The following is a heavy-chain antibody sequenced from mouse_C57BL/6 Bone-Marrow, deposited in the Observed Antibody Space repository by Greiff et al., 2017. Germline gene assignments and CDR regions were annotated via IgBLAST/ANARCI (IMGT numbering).Heavy chain of an antibody. V-gene: IGHV1-64*01. J-gene: IGHJ3*01. CDR2: IHPNSGST. CDR3: ARALYYGNYGFAY. CDR1: GYTFTSYW. D-gene: IGHD2-1*01. Sequence: VQLQQPGAELVKPGASVKLSCKASGYTFTSYWMHWVKQRPGQGLEWIGMIHPNSGSTNYNEKFKSKATLTVDKSSSTAYMQLSSLTSEDSAVYYCARALYYGNYGFAYWGQGTLVTVSA.